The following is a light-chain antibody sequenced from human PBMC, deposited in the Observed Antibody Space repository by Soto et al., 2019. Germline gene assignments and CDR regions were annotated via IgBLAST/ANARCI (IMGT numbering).Light chain of an antibody. CDR1: QSVSNY. V-gene: IGKV3-11*01. CDR2: DAS. CDR3: QQRSDWPLT. Sequence: EIVLTQSPATLSLSPGERATLSCRASQSVSNYLAWYQQKPGQAPRLLIYDASHRGTGIPARFSGSGSGTDCTLTICSLEPEDVAVYYCQQRSDWPLTFGGGTRVVIK. J-gene: IGKJ4*01.